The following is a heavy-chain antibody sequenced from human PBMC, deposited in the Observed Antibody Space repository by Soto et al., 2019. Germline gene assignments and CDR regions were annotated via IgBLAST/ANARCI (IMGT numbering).Heavy chain of an antibody. V-gene: IGHV3-23*01. CDR1: GFTFSSYA. CDR2: ISGSGGST. CDR3: AKGVWATVTTDY. Sequence: EVQLLESGGGLVQPGGSLRLSCAASGFTFSSYAMSWVRQAPGKGLEWVSAISGSGGSTYYADSVKGRFTISRDNSKNTRYRQMNSLRAEDTAVYYCAKGVWATVTTDYWGQGTLVTVSS. J-gene: IGHJ4*02. D-gene: IGHD4-17*01.